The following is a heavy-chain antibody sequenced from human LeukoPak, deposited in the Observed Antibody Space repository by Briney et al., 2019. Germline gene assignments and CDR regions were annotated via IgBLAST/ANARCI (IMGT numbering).Heavy chain of an antibody. J-gene: IGHJ6*03. CDR2: ISSNGGST. Sequence: PGGSLRLSCAASGFTFSSYAMHWVRQAPGKGLEYVSAISSNGGSTNYANSVKGRFTISRDNSKNTLYLQMGSLRAEDMAVYYCARVGAYYDSSGAPGYYYYIDVWGKGTTVTVSS. V-gene: IGHV3-64*01. CDR3: ARVGAYYDSSGAPGYYYYIDV. D-gene: IGHD3-22*01. CDR1: GFTFSSYA.